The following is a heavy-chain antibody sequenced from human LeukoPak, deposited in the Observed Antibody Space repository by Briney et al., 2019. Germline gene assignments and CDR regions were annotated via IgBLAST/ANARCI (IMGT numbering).Heavy chain of an antibody. J-gene: IGHJ3*02. V-gene: IGHV1-2*06. Sequence: ASVKVSCKASGYTFTGYYMHWVRQAPGQGLEWMGRINPNSGGTNYAQKFQGRVTMTRDTSISTAYVELSRLRSDDTAVYYCASSFTMIVVVVGAFDIWGQGTMVTVSS. CDR1: GYTFTGYY. CDR2: INPNSGGT. D-gene: IGHD3-22*01. CDR3: ASSFTMIVVVVGAFDI.